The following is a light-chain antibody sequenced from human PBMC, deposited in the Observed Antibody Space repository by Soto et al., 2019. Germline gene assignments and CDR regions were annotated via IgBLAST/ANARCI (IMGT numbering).Light chain of an antibody. CDR3: QQYGSSPT. Sequence: EFVLTQSPGTVSLSPGESATLSCRASQSISRSDLAWYQHRPGQSPRLLIYATSSRATGIPDRFTGGGAGTGFTLTISRLEPEDSAVYYCQQYGSSPTFGGGTKVDIK. V-gene: IGKV3-20*01. CDR2: ATS. J-gene: IGKJ4*01. CDR1: QSISRSD.